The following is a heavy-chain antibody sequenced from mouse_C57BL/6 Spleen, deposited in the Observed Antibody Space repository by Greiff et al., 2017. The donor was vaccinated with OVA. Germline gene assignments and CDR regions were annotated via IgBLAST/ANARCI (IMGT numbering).Heavy chain of an antibody. V-gene: IGHV1-69*01. CDR1: GYTFTSYW. D-gene: IGHD2-2*01. CDR3: ARGDGYGGFAY. CDR2: IDPSDSYT. Sequence: QVQLQQPGAELVMPGASVKLSCKASGYTFTSYWMHWVKQRPGQGLEWIGEIDPSDSYTNYNQKFKGKSTLTVDKSSSTAYMQLSSLTSEDSAVDYCARGDGYGGFAYWGQGTLVTVSA. J-gene: IGHJ3*01.